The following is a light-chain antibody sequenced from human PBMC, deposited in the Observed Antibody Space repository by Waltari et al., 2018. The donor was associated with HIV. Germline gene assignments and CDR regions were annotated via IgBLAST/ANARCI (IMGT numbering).Light chain of an antibody. J-gene: IGLJ3*02. V-gene: IGLV3-25*03. CDR2: NDT. CDR1: VWSKQY. CDR3: QSADTRNTYPPRV. Sequence: SYELTQPPSVSVSPGQTARITCSGHVWSKQYAYWYHQKPGQAPVLVIYNDTKRPSGIPERFSGTSSGTTVTLTISGVQAEDEGDYYCQSADTRNTYPPRVFGGGTRLTVL.